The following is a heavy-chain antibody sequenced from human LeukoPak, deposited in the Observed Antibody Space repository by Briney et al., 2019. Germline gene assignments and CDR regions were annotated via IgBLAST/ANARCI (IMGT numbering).Heavy chain of an antibody. CDR3: ARDNEARSSGSYFY. CDR2: ISSSGSTI. CDR1: GFTFSIYA. V-gene: IGHV3-11*01. J-gene: IGHJ4*02. D-gene: IGHD1-26*01. Sequence: GGSLRLSCAASGFTFSIYAMSWVRQAPGKGLEWVSYISSSGSTIYYADSVKGRFTISRDNAKNSLYLQMNSLRAEDTAAYYCARDNEARSSGSYFYWGQGTLVTVSS.